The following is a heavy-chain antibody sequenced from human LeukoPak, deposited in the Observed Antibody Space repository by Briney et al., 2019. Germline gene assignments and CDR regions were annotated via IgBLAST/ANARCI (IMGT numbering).Heavy chain of an antibody. V-gene: IGHV3-23*01. J-gene: IGHJ4*02. Sequence: GGSLRLSCAASGFTFSSYAMTWVRQAPGKGLEWVAAMSGSGTTTYSADSAKGRFTISRDNSKNTLYLQVNSLRAEDTAVYYCAKGGKWDVTPFDYWGQGTLVTVSS. D-gene: IGHD1-26*01. CDR3: AKGGKWDVTPFDY. CDR2: MSGSGTTT. CDR1: GFTFSSYA.